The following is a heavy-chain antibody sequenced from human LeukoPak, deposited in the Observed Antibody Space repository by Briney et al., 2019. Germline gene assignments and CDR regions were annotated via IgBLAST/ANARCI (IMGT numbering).Heavy chain of an antibody. Sequence: QSGGSLRLSCAVSGFTFSDHYMDWVRQAPGKGLEWVGRTKNKAQSYTTEYAASVKGRFTISRDDSKNLLYLQMNSLKTEDTALYYCAVWFGGKGGSWGQGTLVTVSS. D-gene: IGHD3-10*01. J-gene: IGHJ5*02. V-gene: IGHV3-72*01. CDR3: AVWFGGKGGS. CDR1: GFTFSDHY. CDR2: TKNKAQSYTT.